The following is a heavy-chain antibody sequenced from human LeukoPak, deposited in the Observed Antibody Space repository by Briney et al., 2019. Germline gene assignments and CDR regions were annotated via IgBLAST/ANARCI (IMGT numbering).Heavy chain of an antibody. Sequence: PGGSLRLSCAASGFTFSSYAMHWVRQAPGKGLEYVSAISSNGGSTYYANSVKGRFTISRDNSKNTLYLQMGSLRAEDMAVYYCARSRAYYYNSSGYHAPLFDYWGQGTLVTVSS. CDR2: ISSNGGST. D-gene: IGHD3-22*01. J-gene: IGHJ4*02. V-gene: IGHV3-64*01. CDR3: ARSRAYYYNSSGYHAPLFDY. CDR1: GFTFSSYA.